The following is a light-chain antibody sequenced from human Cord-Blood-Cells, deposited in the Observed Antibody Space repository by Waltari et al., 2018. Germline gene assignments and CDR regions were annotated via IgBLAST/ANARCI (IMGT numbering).Light chain of an antibody. CDR2: EGS. Sequence: QSALTQPASVSGSPGQSITISCTGPRSDVGSYNLVSLYQQHPGKAPKLTIYEGSKRPSGVSNRVSGSKSGNTASLTISGLQAEDEADYYCCSYAGSSTFHVVFGGGTKLTVL. V-gene: IGLV2-23*03. J-gene: IGLJ2*01. CDR1: RSDVGSYNL. CDR3: CSYAGSSTFHVV.